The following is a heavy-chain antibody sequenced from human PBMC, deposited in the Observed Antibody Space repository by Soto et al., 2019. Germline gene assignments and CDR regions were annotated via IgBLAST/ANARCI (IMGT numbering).Heavy chain of an antibody. CDR3: ATDMGYRPGGGATAPFDY. V-gene: IGHV4-59*01. Sequence: QVQLQESGPGLVKPSETLSLTCTVSGGSISSYYWSWIRQPPGQGLEWIGYIYYSGSTNYNPSPESRVAISVDTSKNQFSLKLSSVTAADTAVYYCATDMGYRPGGGATAPFDYWGQGTLVTVSS. D-gene: IGHD1-26*01. J-gene: IGHJ4*02. CDR2: IYYSGST. CDR1: GGSISSYY.